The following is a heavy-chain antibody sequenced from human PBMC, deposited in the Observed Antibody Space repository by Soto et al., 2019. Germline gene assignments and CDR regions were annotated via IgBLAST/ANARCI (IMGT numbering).Heavy chain of an antibody. CDR1: GFTFSSYT. D-gene: IGHD2-15*01. CDR3: AKDPDIVVVVAGAFDY. CDR2: ISSSSGSI. Sequence: GGSLRLSCAASGFTFSSYTMNWVRQAPGKGLEWVSYISSSSGSIYYADSVKGQFTISRDNSKNTLYLQTNSLRAEDTAVYYCAKDPDIVVVVAGAFDYWGQGTQVTVSS. J-gene: IGHJ4*02. V-gene: IGHV3-23*01.